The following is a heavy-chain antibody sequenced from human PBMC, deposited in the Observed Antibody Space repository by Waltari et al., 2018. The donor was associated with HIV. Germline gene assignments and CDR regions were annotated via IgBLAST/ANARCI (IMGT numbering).Heavy chain of an antibody. D-gene: IGHD5-18*01. CDR2: MSASGGTT. Sequence: EVQLVESGGGLVQPGGSLRLSCTASGFTFNNFAMSWVRQAPGKGLEWVSVMSASGGTTYYADSVKGRFTVSRDNFKNTFYLQMNSLRAGDTAIYYCAKAVMETAVSSPVDCWGQGALVTVSS. V-gene: IGHV3-23*04. CDR3: AKAVMETAVSSPVDC. CDR1: GFTFNNFA. J-gene: IGHJ4*02.